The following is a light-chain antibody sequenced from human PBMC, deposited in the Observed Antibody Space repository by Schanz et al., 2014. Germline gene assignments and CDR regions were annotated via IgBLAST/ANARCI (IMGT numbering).Light chain of an antibody. J-gene: IGLJ3*02. Sequence: QSVLTQPRSVSGSPGQSVTISCTGTSSDVGAYNYVSWYQQYPGKAPKFMIYDVNKRPSGVPDRFSGSKSGNTASLTISGLQAEDEADYYCCSYAGSFTFVFGGGTKLTVL. CDR1: SSDVGAYNY. CDR2: DVN. V-gene: IGLV2-11*01. CDR3: CSYAGSFTFV.